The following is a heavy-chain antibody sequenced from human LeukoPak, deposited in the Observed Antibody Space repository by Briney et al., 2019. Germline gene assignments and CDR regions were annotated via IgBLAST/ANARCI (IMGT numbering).Heavy chain of an antibody. CDR1: GFNHSSYA. CDR2: LSGSGGST. Sequence: GGSLRLSRAASGFNHSSYAMSWVRQAPGKGLEWVSALSGSGGSTYYADSVKGRFTISRDNSKNTLYLQMKSLRAEDTAVYYCAKRFEDFDWLRGYSYGMDVWGKGTTVPVSS. J-gene: IGHJ6*01. V-gene: IGHV3-23*01. CDR3: AKRFEDFDWLRGYSYGMDV. D-gene: IGHD3-9*01.